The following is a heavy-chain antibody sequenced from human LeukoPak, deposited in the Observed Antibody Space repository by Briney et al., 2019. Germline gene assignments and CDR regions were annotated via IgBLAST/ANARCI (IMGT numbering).Heavy chain of an antibody. V-gene: IGHV3-7*01. Sequence: PGGSLRLSCAVSGFTFSSYWMSWVRQAPGKGLEWVANIKQDGSEKYYVDSVKGRFTISRDNAKNSLYLQMNSLRAEDTAVYYCAKDSSGVIPDAFDIWGQGTMVTVSS. D-gene: IGHD3-22*01. CDR3: AKDSSGVIPDAFDI. J-gene: IGHJ3*02. CDR2: IKQDGSEK. CDR1: GFTFSSYW.